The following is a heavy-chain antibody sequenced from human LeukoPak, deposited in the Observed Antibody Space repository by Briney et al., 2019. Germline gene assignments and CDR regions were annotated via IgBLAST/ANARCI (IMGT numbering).Heavy chain of an antibody. J-gene: IGHJ4*02. V-gene: IGHV1-8*01. Sequence: ASVKVSCKASGYTFTSYDINWVRQATGQGLEWMGWMNPNSGNTGYAQKFQGRVTMTRNTSISTAYMELSSLRSEDTAVYYCAKPRGYSGYDWAYYFDYWGQGTLVTLSS. CDR1: GYTFTSYD. D-gene: IGHD5-12*01. CDR3: AKPRGYSGYDWAYYFDY. CDR2: MNPNSGNT.